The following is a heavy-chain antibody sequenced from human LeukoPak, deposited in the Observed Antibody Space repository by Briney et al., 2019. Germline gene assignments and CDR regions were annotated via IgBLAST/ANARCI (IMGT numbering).Heavy chain of an antibody. CDR2: IYYSGST. Sequence: SETLSLTCTVSGGSISSSSYYWGWIRQPPGKGLEWIGSIYYSGSTYYNPSLKSRVTISVDTSKNQFSLKLSSVTAADTAVYYCARVAPTGVAFDIWGQGTMVTVSS. CDR1: GGSISSSSYY. J-gene: IGHJ3*02. V-gene: IGHV4-39*07. D-gene: IGHD2-8*01. CDR3: ARVAPTGVAFDI.